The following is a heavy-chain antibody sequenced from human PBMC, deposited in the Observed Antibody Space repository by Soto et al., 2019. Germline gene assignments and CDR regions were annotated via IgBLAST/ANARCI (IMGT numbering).Heavy chain of an antibody. CDR2: IIPIFGTA. D-gene: IGHD2-2*01. CDR3: ARQGLPDAKDYGMDV. J-gene: IGHJ6*02. Sequence: QVQLVQSGAEVKKPGSSVKVSCKASGGTFSSYAISWVRQAPGQGLEWMGGIIPIFGTANYAQKFQGRVTITADESTSTAYMELRSMRSDDTAVYYCARQGLPDAKDYGMDVWGQGTTVTVSS. V-gene: IGHV1-69*01. CDR1: GGTFSSYA.